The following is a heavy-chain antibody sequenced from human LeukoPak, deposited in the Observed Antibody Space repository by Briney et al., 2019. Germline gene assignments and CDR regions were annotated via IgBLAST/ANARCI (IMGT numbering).Heavy chain of an antibody. CDR1: GGSINSGGYY. CDR3: ARADDYSDSATL. Sequence: PSETLSLTCTVSGGSINSGGYYWNWIRQPPGKGLEWIGYIHYSGNTFYSPSLESRISMSVDTSKSQSSLKLTSVTAADTAVYYCARADDYSDSATLWGQGTLVTVSS. CDR2: IHYSGNT. J-gene: IGHJ4*02. V-gene: IGHV4-30-4*08. D-gene: IGHD4-11*01.